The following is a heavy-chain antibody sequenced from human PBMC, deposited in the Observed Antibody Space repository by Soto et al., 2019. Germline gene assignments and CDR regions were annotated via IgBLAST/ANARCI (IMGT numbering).Heavy chain of an antibody. CDR2: IIPIFGTA. V-gene: IGHV1-69*13. CDR1: GGTFSSYA. Sequence: SVKVSCKASGGTFSSYAISWVRQAPGQGLEWMGGIIPIFGTANYAQKFQGRVTITADESTSTAYMELSSLRSEDTAVYYCASSSCSGGSCPPDHGFFDYWGQGTLVTVSS. J-gene: IGHJ4*02. CDR3: ASSSCSGGSCPPDHGFFDY. D-gene: IGHD2-15*01.